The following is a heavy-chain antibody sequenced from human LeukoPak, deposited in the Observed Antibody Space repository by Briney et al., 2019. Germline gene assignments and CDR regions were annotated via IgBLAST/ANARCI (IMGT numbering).Heavy chain of an antibody. CDR1: GYTFTGYY. Sequence: ASVKVSCKASGYTFTGYYMHWVRQAPGQGLEWMGWINPNSGGTNYAQKFQGRVTMTRDTSISTAYMELSRLRSDDTAVYYCAKDRHITIFGVTNTGGAFDIWGQGTMVTVSS. CDR3: AKDRHITIFGVTNTGGAFDI. V-gene: IGHV1-2*02. D-gene: IGHD3-3*01. J-gene: IGHJ3*02. CDR2: INPNSGGT.